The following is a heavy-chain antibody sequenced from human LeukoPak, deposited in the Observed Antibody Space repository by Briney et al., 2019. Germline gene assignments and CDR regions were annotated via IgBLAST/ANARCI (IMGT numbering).Heavy chain of an antibody. CDR3: AREVEGAPHFDY. J-gene: IGHJ4*02. CDR2: IYYSGST. Sequence: SETLSLTCTVSGGSISSYYWSWIRQPPGKGLEWIGYIYYSGSTNYNPSLKSRVTISVDTSKNQFSLKLSSVTAADTAVYYCAREVEGAPHFDYWGQGTLFTVSS. V-gene: IGHV4-59*01. CDR1: GGSISSYY. D-gene: IGHD1-26*01.